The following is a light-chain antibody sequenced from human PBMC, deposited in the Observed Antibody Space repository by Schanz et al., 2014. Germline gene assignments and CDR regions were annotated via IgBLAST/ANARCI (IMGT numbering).Light chain of an antibody. CDR1: SSDVGGYDY. CDR2: NVR. J-gene: IGLJ3*02. CDR3: SSYTTSDTWV. V-gene: IGLV2-14*01. Sequence: QSALTQPASVSGSPGQSITISCTGGSSDVGGYDYVSWYQQQPGKAPKLLIYNVRNRSSGVSNRFSGSKSGNTASLVISGLRPEDEADYYCSSYTTSDTWVFGGGTKLTVL.